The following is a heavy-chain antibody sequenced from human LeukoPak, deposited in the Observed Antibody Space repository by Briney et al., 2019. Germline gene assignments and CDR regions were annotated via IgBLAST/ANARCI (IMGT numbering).Heavy chain of an antibody. J-gene: IGHJ4*02. CDR2: INPNSGGT. D-gene: IGHD3-10*01. Sequence: ASVKVSCKASGYTFTTYDINWVRQAPGQGLEWMGWINPNSGGTNYAQKLQGRVTMTTDTSISTAYMELSRLRSDDTAVYYCARVRRNYGSGSYPRYYFDYWGQGTLVTVSS. V-gene: IGHV1-2*02. CDR1: GYTFTTYD. CDR3: ARVRRNYGSGSYPRYYFDY.